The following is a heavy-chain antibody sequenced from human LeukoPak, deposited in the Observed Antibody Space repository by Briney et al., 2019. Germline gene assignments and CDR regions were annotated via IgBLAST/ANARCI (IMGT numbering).Heavy chain of an antibody. CDR3: AREAPGSSGYYYGTVLDY. V-gene: IGHV4-4*07. D-gene: IGHD3-22*01. J-gene: IGHJ4*02. Sequence: SETLSLTCTVSGVSISSYYWSWIRQPAGKGLEWIGRIYTSGSTNYNPSLKSRVTMSVDTSKNQFSLKLSSVTAADTAVYYCAREAPGSSGYYYGTVLDYGGQGTLVTVSA. CDR2: IYTSGST. CDR1: GVSISSYY.